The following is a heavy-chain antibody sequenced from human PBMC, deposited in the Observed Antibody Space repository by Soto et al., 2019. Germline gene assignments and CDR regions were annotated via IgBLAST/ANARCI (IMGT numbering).Heavy chain of an antibody. V-gene: IGHV1-3*01. Sequence: ASVKVSCKASGYTFTSYAMHWVRQAPGQRLEWMGWINAGNGNTKYSQKFQGRVTITRDTSASTAYKELSSLRSEDTAVYYCARGSGWYPPFDYWGQGTLVTSPQ. CDR3: ARGSGWYPPFDY. J-gene: IGHJ4*02. D-gene: IGHD6-19*01. CDR1: GYTFTSYA. CDR2: INAGNGNT.